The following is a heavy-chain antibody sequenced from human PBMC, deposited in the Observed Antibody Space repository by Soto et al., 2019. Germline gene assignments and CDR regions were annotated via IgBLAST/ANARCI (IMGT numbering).Heavy chain of an antibody. CDR3: AREEEEYSSSPGDGYYYGMDV. J-gene: IGHJ6*02. Sequence: ASVKVSCKASGYTFSRYGISWVRQAPGQGLEWMGWISPNSGSTNYAQKFQGWVTMTRDTSISTAYMELSRLRSDDTAVYYCAREEEEYSSSPGDGYYYGMDVWGQGTTVNVSS. CDR1: GYTFSRYG. D-gene: IGHD6-6*01. V-gene: IGHV1-2*04. CDR2: ISPNSGST.